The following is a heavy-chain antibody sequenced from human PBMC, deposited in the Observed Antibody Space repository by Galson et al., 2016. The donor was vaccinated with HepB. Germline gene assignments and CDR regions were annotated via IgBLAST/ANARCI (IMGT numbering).Heavy chain of an antibody. V-gene: IGHV4-61*02. CDR3: ARADKLRQFSHWSFDL. Sequence: TLSLTCTVSGGSISSGDYFWSWVRQPAGKGLEWIGRIYTTGITNYNPSLKSRLTMSLDASKNLFLLNLTSVTAADTAIYFCARADKLRQFSHWSFDLWGRGILVTVSS. D-gene: IGHD4-17*01. CDR1: GGSISSGDYF. CDR2: IYTTGIT. J-gene: IGHJ2*01.